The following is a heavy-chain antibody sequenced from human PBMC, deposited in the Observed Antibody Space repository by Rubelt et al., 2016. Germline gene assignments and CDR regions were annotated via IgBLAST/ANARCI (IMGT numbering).Heavy chain of an antibody. V-gene: IGHV5-51*01. CDR3: ARLRGSPQGAAFDI. CDR1: GYSFTTYW. J-gene: IGHJ3*02. D-gene: IGHD1-26*01. CDR2: IYPGDSDT. Sequence: EVQLVQSGAEVKKPGESLKISCKGSGYSFTTYWIGWVRQMPGKGLECMGIIYPGDSDTRYSPSFQGQVTISADKSSSTCYLRCSSLQASDTAMYYCARLRGSPQGAAFDIWGQGTMVTVSS.